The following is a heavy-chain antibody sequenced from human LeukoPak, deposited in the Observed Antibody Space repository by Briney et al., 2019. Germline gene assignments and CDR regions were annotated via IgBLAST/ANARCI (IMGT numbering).Heavy chain of an antibody. CDR1: GFTFSSYW. CDR3: ARTYYDILTAYNPYFDY. Sequence: GGSLRLSCAASGFTFSSYWTSWVRQAPGKGLEWVSSITSSSASMYYADSVKGRFTISRDNAENSLYLQMNSLRAEDTAVYYCARTYYDILTAYNPYFDYWGQGTLVTVSS. CDR2: ITSSSASM. V-gene: IGHV3-21*01. D-gene: IGHD3-9*01. J-gene: IGHJ4*02.